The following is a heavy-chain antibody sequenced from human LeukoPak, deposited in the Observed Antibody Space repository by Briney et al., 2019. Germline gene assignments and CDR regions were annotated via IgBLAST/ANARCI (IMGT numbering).Heavy chain of an antibody. J-gene: IGHJ4*02. D-gene: IGHD6-19*01. CDR3: ATEDIAVAGIGLDY. CDR2: IKSKTDSGTS. CDR1: GFTFSNAW. Sequence: GGSQRLSCAASGFTFSNAWMSWVRQAPGKGLEWVGRIKSKTDSGTSDYAAPVKGRFTISRDDSKNTLYLQMNSLKTEDTAVYYCATEDIAVAGIGLDYWGQGTLVTVSS. V-gene: IGHV3-15*01.